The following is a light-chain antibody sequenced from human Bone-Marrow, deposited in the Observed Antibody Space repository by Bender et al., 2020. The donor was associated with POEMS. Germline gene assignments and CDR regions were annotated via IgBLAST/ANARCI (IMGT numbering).Light chain of an antibody. V-gene: IGLV2-14*02. CDR1: GNDVGKYNL. J-gene: IGLJ3*02. Sequence: QSALTQPAYVSGSPGQSITISCTGTGNDVGKYNLVSWFQRLPGQAPKLVIFEDNKRPSGVPDRFSGSRSGTSASLAITGLQADDEADYYCQSYDSSLSGSVFGGGTKLTVL. CDR2: EDN. CDR3: QSYDSSLSGSV.